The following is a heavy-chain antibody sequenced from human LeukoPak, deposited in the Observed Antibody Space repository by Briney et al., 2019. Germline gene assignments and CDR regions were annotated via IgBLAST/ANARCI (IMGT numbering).Heavy chain of an antibody. CDR3: AKDFYASGSYYFLPGGY. D-gene: IGHD3-10*01. Sequence: PGGSLRLSCAASGFXFDDFAIHWVRQAPGKGLEWDSLISGDGGSTYYADSVKGRFTISRDNSKNSLYLQMNNLRTEDTALYYCAKDFYASGSYYFLPGGYWGQGTLVIVSS. V-gene: IGHV3-43*02. CDR2: ISGDGGST. CDR1: GFXFDDFA. J-gene: IGHJ4*02.